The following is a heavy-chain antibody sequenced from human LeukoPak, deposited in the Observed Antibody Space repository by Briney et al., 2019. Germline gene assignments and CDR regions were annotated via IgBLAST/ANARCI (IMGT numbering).Heavy chain of an antibody. D-gene: IGHD5-18*01. CDR1: GGSISSSSFY. CDR2: IYYSGST. J-gene: IGHJ4*02. V-gene: IGHV4-39*01. CDR3: ARQSHVDTSMIF. Sequence: SETLSLTCTVSGGSISSSSFYWGWIRQPPGKGLEWIGTIYYSGSTYYNPSLKSRVTISVDTSKNQFSLKLTSVTAADTAVYYCARQSHVDTSMIFWGQGTLVTVSS.